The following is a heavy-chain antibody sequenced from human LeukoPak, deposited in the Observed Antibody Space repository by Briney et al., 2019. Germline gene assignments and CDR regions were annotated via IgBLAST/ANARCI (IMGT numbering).Heavy chain of an antibody. D-gene: IGHD6-19*01. J-gene: IGHJ4*02. CDR3: ARDWEIAVAGTSPPFDY. CDR1: GGSISSSNW. CDR2: IYHSGST. V-gene: IGHV4-4*02. Sequence: SETLSLTCAVSGGSISSSNWWSWVRQPPGKGLEWIGEIYHSGSTNYNPSLKSRVTISVDKSKNQFSLKLSSVTATDTAVYYCARDWEIAVAGTSPPFDYWGQGTLVTVSS.